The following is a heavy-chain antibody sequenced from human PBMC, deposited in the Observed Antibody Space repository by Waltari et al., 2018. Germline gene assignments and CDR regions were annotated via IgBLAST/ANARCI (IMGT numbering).Heavy chain of an antibody. CDR1: GAPFGRFA. CDR2: LIPIFGTP. CDR3: SRRQIGGPLDP. V-gene: IGHV1-69*12. J-gene: IGHJ5*01. Sequence: QVHLVQSGAEVKKPGSSVKVSCKASGAPFGRFAIAWVRQAPGQGLEWMGGLIPIFGTPNYAQEFQGRLTITADESANTVYMELGSLRPDDTAVYFCSRRQIGGPLDPWGQGTLVTVSS. D-gene: IGHD1-1*01.